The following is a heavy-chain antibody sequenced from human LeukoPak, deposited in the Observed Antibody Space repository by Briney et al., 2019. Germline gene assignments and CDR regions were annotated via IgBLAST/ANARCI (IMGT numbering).Heavy chain of an antibody. CDR1: GYTFTSYA. CDR2: INTNTGNP. V-gene: IGHV7-4-1*02. J-gene: IGHJ1*01. Sequence: ASVKVSCKASGYTFTSYAMNWVRQAPGQGLEWMGWINTNTGNPTYAQGFTGRFVFSLDRSVSTAYPQINSLKADDTAVYYCARGGQQLDNDFQRWGQGTLVTVSS. CDR3: ARGGQQLDNDFQR. D-gene: IGHD6-13*01.